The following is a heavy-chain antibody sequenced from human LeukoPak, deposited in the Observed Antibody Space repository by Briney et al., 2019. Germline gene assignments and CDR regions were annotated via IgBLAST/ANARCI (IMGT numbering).Heavy chain of an antibody. D-gene: IGHD6-19*01. CDR3: ARGKYSSGWYLDF. CDR1: GGSISRYY. CDR2: IFYIGST. V-gene: IGHV4-59*01. J-gene: IGHJ4*02. Sequence: SETLSLTCTVSGGSISRYYWSWIRQSPGKGLEWIGYIFYIGSTNYNPSLKSRVTISEDTSKNQFALELRSVTAADTAIYYCARGKYSSGWYLDFWGQGTLVTVSS.